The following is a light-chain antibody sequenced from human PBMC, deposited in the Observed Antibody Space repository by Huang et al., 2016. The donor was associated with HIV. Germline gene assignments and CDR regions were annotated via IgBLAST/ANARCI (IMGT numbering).Light chain of an antibody. V-gene: IGKV3-20*01. J-gene: IGKJ1*01. CDR2: AAS. CDR1: QTVSTDY. CDR3: QQYALSPWT. Sequence: EIVLTQSPGTLSLSPGQRLTLSCRASQTVSTDYLAWYQQKPGQSPRLLIYAASTRAAGIPARFSGSGSATDFILTVSRLEPEDSAVYYCQQYALSPWTFGHGTKVEI.